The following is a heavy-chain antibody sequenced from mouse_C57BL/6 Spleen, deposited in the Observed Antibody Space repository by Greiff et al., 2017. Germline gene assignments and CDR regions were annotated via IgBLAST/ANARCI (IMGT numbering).Heavy chain of an antibody. D-gene: IGHD1-1*02. J-gene: IGHJ1*03. CDR3: REAYGYGYFDG. CDR2: YPGSGNTY. V-gene: IGHV1-83*01. Sequence: VQLQQSGPELVKPGASVKMSCKASGYTFTDYYMHWVKQKPGKGLEWIGEIYPGSGNTYYNEKFKGKATLTADTSSSTAYMQLSSLTSEDSAVYFCAREAYGYGYFDGWGTGTTVTVSS. CDR1: YTFTDYYM.